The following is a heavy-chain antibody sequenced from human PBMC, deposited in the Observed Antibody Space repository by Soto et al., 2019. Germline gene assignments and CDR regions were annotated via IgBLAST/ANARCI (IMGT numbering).Heavy chain of an antibody. J-gene: IGHJ5*02. CDR1: GFSFRDYE. V-gene: IGHV3-48*03. CDR2: ISSGTTI. D-gene: IGHD1-26*01. Sequence: EVQLVESGGGLVQPGGSLRISCEASGFSFRDYEMNWVRQAPGKGLEWLSYISSGTTIFYADSVKGRFTISRDNAKNSVFLQMNSLRPEDTALYFCARGSGGRGLWFDPWGQGTLVTVSS. CDR3: ARGSGGRGLWFDP.